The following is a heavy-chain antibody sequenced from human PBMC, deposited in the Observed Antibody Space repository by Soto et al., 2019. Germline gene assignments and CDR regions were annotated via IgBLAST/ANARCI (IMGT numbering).Heavy chain of an antibody. V-gene: IGHV4-39*07. CDR2: IFYSGST. Sequence: PSETLSLTCTVSGGSISSSSYYWGWIRQPPGKGLEWIGSIFYSGSTYYNPSLKSRVTISVDRSKNQFSLKLSSVTAADTAVYYCARVGHRGSRGSQQQLVHYYYGMDVWGQGTTVTVSS. CDR1: GGSISSSSYY. J-gene: IGHJ6*02. CDR3: ARVGHRGSRGSQQQLVHYYYGMDV. D-gene: IGHD6-13*01.